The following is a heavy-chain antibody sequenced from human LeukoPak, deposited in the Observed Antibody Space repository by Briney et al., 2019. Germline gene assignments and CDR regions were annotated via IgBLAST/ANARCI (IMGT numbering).Heavy chain of an antibody. J-gene: IGHJ3*02. CDR2: INSDGSST. CDR3: ARGPGAFDI. V-gene: IGHV3-74*01. D-gene: IGHD2-2*01. CDR1: GFMFGSYW. Sequence: TGGSLRLSCVASGFMFGSYWMNWVRQAPGKGLVWVSRINSDGSSTSYADSVKGRFTISRDNAKNTLFLQMNSLRAEDAAVYYCARGPGAFDIWGQGTMVTVSS.